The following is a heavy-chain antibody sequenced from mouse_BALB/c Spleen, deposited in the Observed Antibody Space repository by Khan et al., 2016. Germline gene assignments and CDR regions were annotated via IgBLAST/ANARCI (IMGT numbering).Heavy chain of an antibody. CDR2: ISYSGST. J-gene: IGHJ3*01. CDR3: VSIGNRYGRAGFAY. CDR1: GSSITSDYA. D-gene: IGHD2-14*01. Sequence: EVQLQEAGPGLVKPSQSLSLTCTVTGSSITSDYAWNWIRQFPGNKVGGMAYISYSGSTSYNPSLKSRISITRDTSKNQVLLQLNSVTTQDTATYYGVSIGNRYGRAGFAYWGQGTLVTVAA. V-gene: IGHV3-2*02.